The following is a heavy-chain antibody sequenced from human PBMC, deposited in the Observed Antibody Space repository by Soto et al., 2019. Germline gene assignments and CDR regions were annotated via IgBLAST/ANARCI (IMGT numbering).Heavy chain of an antibody. CDR1: GHSFTSYW. V-gene: IGHV5-51*01. CDR2: IYPGDSDT. Sequence: GESLKIYCKGSGHSFTSYWIGWVRQMPGKGLEWMGIIYPGDSDTRYSPSFQGQVTISADKSISTAYLQWSSLKASDTAMYYCARTIAGPYYYMDVWGKGTTVTVS. D-gene: IGHD2-15*01. J-gene: IGHJ6*03. CDR3: ARTIAGPYYYMDV.